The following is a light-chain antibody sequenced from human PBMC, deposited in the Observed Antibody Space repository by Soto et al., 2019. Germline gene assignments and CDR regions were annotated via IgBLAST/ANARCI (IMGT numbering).Light chain of an antibody. CDR1: NIGSKS. J-gene: IGLJ2*01. V-gene: IGLV3-21*04. CDR2: YDS. CDR3: QVWDSSSDKAV. Sequence: SSELTQPPSVSVAPGKTARITCGGTNIGSKSVHWYQQKPGQAPVLVIYYDSDRPSGIPERFSGSNSGNTATLTISRVEAGDEADYYCQVWDSSSDKAVFGGGTKLTVL.